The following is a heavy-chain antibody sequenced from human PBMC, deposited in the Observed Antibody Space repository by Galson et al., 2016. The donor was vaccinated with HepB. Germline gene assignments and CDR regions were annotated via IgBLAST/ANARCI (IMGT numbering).Heavy chain of an antibody. CDR2: IYYDGNDK. D-gene: IGHD6-19*01. CDR3: ASVTPPAGIAVAARGYLQF. J-gene: IGHJ1*01. V-gene: IGHV3-33*03. Sequence: SLRLSCAASGFTFGSYGMHWLRQTPGKGLEWVAVIYYDGNDKFYGDSVKDRFIITRDNSKNMLYLHMNRLRAEDTAVYYCASVTPPAGIAVAARGYLQFWGQGSLVYVSS. CDR1: GFTFGSYG.